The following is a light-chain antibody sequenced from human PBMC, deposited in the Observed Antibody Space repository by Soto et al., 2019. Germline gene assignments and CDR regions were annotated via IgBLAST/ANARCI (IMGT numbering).Light chain of an antibody. CDR1: QSVRSN. Sequence: EVVMTQSPATLSVSPGERATLSCRASQSVRSNLTWYQQEPGQAPRLLIYDASTRATGIPARFSGSGSDTEFTLTISSLQSEDFAVYYCQQYNNWPPWTFGQGTKVEIK. CDR3: QQYNNWPPWT. V-gene: IGKV3-15*01. J-gene: IGKJ1*01. CDR2: DAS.